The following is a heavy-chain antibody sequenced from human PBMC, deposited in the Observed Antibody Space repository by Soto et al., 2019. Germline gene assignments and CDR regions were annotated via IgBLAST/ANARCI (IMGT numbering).Heavy chain of an antibody. J-gene: IGHJ3*02. CDR3: ARNPIVEYSSSSGAFDI. V-gene: IGHV1-69*13. CDR2: IIPIFGTA. CDR1: GGTCSCDA. D-gene: IGHD6-6*01. Sequence: GPQVKVSCKASGGTCSCDAISWVRQAPGQGLEWMGGIIPIFGTANYAQKFQGRVTITADESTSTAYMELSSLRSEDTAVYYCARNPIVEYSSSSGAFDIWGQGTMVTVSS.